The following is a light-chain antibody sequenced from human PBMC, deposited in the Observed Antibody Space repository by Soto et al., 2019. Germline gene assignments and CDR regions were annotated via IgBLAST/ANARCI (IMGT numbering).Light chain of an antibody. CDR1: QSFFSDSNNKNF. CDR3: QQYYNAPLT. J-gene: IGKJ4*01. CDR2: WAS. V-gene: IGKV4-1*01. Sequence: DIVLTQSPDSLAVSLGERATINCKSSQSFFSDSNNKNFLAWYQRKPGQPPKLLFSWASSRASGVPDRFSGSGSGTDFTLTIVTLQAEDVAVYYCQQYYNAPLTFGGGTNVEVK.